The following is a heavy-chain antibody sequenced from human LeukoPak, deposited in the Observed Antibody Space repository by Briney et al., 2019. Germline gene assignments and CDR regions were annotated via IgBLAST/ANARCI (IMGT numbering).Heavy chain of an antibody. J-gene: IGHJ4*02. CDR3: AILGYCSGGSCYHAIYFDY. CDR2: ISGRGDST. CDR1: GVTFSDYA. Sequence: GGSLRLSCAASGVTFSDYAMSWVRQAPGKGLEWVSDISGRGDSTYYADSVKGRFTISRDKSKNTVYLQMNSLRAEDTAVYYCAILGYCSGGSCYHAIYFDYWGQGPLVTVSS. V-gene: IGHV3-23*01. D-gene: IGHD2-15*01.